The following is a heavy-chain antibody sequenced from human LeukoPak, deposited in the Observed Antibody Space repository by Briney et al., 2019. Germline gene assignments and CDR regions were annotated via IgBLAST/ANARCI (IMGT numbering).Heavy chain of an antibody. CDR2: IWSDGSNK. Sequence: GGSLRLSCAASGFTFSNYGMHWVRQAPGKGLEWVAVIWSDGSNKYYADSVRGRFTISRHTSKKTLYLQMNSLRAEDTAVYYCAREVMAKRRAFDIWGQGTVVTVSS. V-gene: IGHV3-30*19. CDR3: AREVMAKRRAFDI. J-gene: IGHJ3*02. D-gene: IGHD2-8*01. CDR1: GFTFSNYG.